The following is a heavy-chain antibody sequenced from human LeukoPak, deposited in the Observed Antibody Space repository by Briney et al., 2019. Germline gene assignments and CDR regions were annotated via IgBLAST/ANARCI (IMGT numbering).Heavy chain of an antibody. D-gene: IGHD3-3*01. J-gene: IGHJ4*02. Sequence: PGGSLRLSCAASGFTFSNAWMSWVRQAPGKGLEWVGRIKSKTDGGTTDCAAPVKGRFTISRDDSKNTLYLQMNSLKTEDTAVYYCTTALSDFWSGYRYFDYWGQGTLVTVSS. CDR1: GFTFSNAW. V-gene: IGHV3-15*01. CDR2: IKSKTDGGTT. CDR3: TTALSDFWSGYRYFDY.